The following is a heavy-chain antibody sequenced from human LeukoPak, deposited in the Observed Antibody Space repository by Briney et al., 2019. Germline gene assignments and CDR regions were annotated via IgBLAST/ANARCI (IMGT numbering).Heavy chain of an antibody. CDR1: GGTFSSYA. CDR3: ARVGIVGASGPFFDY. D-gene: IGHD1-26*01. J-gene: IGHJ4*02. CDR2: IIPIFGIA. V-gene: IGHV1-69*13. Sequence: SVKVSCKASGGTFSSYAISWVRQAPGQGLEWMGGIIPIFGIANYAQKFLGRVTITADESTSTAYMELSSLRSEDTAVYYCARVGIVGASGPFFDYWGQGTLVTVSS.